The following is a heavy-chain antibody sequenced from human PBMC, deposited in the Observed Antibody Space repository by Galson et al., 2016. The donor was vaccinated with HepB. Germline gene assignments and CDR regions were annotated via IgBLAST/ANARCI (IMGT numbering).Heavy chain of an antibody. J-gene: IGHJ4*02. CDR2: ISYDGLNK. CDR1: GFGFNTFG. V-gene: IGHV3-30*18. CDR3: SKGAYYGSGSYSAH. Sequence: SLRLSCAAPGFGFNTFGMHWVRQAPGKGPEWVALISYDGLNKYYPDSVKGRFTISRDNSKSTLYLQMNSLRAEDTAVYFCSKGAYYGSGSYSAHWGQGTLVTVSS. D-gene: IGHD3-10*01.